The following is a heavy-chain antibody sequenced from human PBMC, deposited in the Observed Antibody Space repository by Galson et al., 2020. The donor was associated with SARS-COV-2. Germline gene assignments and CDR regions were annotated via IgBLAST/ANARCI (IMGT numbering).Heavy chain of an antibody. CDR3: ARDGGGDFFDN. V-gene: IGHV3-74*01. CDR2: ISTDGSFT. D-gene: IGHD6-25*01. J-gene: IGHJ4*02. CDR1: GFTFSNYW. Sequence: GGSLRLSCTASGFTFSNYWIHWVRQAPGKGLLWVSRISTDGSFTNYADSVKGRFTISRDNAKNTLYLQLNNLTAEDTAVYYCARDGGGDFFDNWGQGTLVTVSS.